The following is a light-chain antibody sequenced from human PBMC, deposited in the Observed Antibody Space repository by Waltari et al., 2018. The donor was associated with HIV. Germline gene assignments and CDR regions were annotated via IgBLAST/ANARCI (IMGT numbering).Light chain of an antibody. Sequence: QSALTQPRSVSWSPGQSVTIPSSGPFRDVGGFVVVSWYQQHTGKAPKLVIVDVNKRPSGGPDRFSGSKSGNTASLTVSGLQAEDDADYFCCSYAGSFTLLFGGGTNLAVL. CDR2: DVN. V-gene: IGLV2-11*01. CDR3: CSYAGSFTLL. CDR1: FRDVGGFVV. J-gene: IGLJ3*02.